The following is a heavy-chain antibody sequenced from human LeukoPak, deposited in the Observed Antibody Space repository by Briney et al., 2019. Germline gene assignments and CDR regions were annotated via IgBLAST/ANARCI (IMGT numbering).Heavy chain of an antibody. CDR1: AFTFSRFW. Sequence: GGSLRLSCAASAFTFSRFWMTWVRQAPGKGLEWVAKINEDGSQILYVGSVKGRFTVSRDNARDSLYLQMNSLIVEDTAIYYFARDATRGGDFDYWGQGTLVTASS. CDR3: ARDATRGGDFDY. J-gene: IGHJ4*02. CDR2: INEDGSQI. V-gene: IGHV3-7*01. D-gene: IGHD3-16*01.